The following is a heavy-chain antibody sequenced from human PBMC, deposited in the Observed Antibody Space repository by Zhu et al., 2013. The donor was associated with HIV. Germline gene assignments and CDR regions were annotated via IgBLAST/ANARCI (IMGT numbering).Heavy chain of an antibody. V-gene: IGHV1-2*02. Sequence: QVQLLQSGAEVKEPGASVKVSCKTSGYDFTGYYIHWIRQAPGQGLEWVGWISPNNGGTIYAQKFQGRVALTRDTSISTVYMDLRGLSSDDTAVYYCARGRYYYDHAGYYHEYFQLWGQGTLVTVSS. D-gene: IGHD3-22*01. CDR2: ISPNNGGT. CDR1: GYDFTGYY. J-gene: IGHJ1*01. CDR3: ARGRYYYDHAGYYHEYFQL.